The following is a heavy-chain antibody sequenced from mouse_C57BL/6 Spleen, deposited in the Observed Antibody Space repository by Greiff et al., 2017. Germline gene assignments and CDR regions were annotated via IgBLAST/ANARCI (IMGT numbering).Heavy chain of an antibody. CDR3: AREEASGTGDRDY. CDR1: GYAFSSYW. Sequence: VKLQQSGAELVKPGASVKISCKASGYAFSSYWMNWVKQRPGQGLEWIGQIYPGDGDTNYNGKFKGKATLNADKSSSTAYMQLSGLTYDGSAVYVCAREEASGTGDRDYWGQRTSVTVS. D-gene: IGHD4-1*02. J-gene: IGHJ4*01. CDR2: IYPGDGDT. V-gene: IGHV1-80*01.